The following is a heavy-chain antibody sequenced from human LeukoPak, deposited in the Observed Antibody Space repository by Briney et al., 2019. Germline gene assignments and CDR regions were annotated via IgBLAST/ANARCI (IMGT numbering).Heavy chain of an antibody. V-gene: IGHV3-21*01. Sequence: GGSLRLSCAASGFTFSSYSMNWVRQAPGKRLEWVSSISSSSSYIYYADSVKGRFTISRDNAKNSLYLQMNSLRAEDTAVYYCTRGPPDGSGNYYPGDFWGQGTLVTVSS. CDR1: GFTFSSYS. D-gene: IGHD3-10*01. CDR2: ISSSSSYI. J-gene: IGHJ4*02. CDR3: TRGPPDGSGNYYPGDF.